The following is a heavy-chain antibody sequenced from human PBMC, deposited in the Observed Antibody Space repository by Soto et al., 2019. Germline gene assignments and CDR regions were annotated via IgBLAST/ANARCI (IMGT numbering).Heavy chain of an antibody. V-gene: IGHV1-18*04. Sequence: ASVKVSCKASGYTFTSYGISWVRQAPGQGLEWMGWISAYNGNTNYAQKLQGRVTMTTDTSTSKAYTELRSLRSDDTAVYYCASYSDYYDSSGHYYWDWFDPWRQGTLLNVS. CDR2: ISAYNGNT. CDR3: ASYSDYYDSSGHYYWDWFDP. D-gene: IGHD3-22*01. CDR1: GYTFTSYG. J-gene: IGHJ5*02.